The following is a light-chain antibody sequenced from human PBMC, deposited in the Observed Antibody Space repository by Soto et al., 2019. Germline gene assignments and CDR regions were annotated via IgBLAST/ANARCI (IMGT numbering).Light chain of an antibody. V-gene: IGKV3-15*01. Sequence: EIVMTQSPATLSVSPGERATITCWASQSVSSKLAWYQQKPGQAPRVLIYGASTRATGIPARFSGSGSGTEFTLTITGLQSEDFAVYFCQHYNDWPPTWTFGQGTKVDIK. CDR3: QHYNDWPPTWT. CDR1: QSVSSK. J-gene: IGKJ1*01. CDR2: GAS.